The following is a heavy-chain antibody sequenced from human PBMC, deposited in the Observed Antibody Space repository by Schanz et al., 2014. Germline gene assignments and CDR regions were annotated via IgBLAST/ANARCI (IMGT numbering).Heavy chain of an antibody. CDR3: AKDVEFWRRYHPYHGRNRERGDV. CDR2: ISDDGSNH. Sequence: SCAASGFNFSSYGMHCVRQDPGKWLECVAVISDDGSNHYYPDSVKGRFTISRDNSKITMYLQMNRMRHEETDVYHGAKDVEFWRRYHPYHGRNRERGDV. J-gene: IGHJ6*01. V-gene: IGHV3-30*18. CDR1: GFNFSSYG. D-gene: IGHD3-16*02.